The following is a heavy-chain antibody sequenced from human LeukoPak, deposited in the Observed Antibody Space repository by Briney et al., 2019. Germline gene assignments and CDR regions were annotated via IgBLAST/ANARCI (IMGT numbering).Heavy chain of an antibody. V-gene: IGHV4-39*07. CDR3: ARDLVSYDILTGYYYYMDV. Sequence: PSETLSLTCTVSGGSISSSSYYWGWIRQPPGKGLEWIGSIYYSGSTYYNPSLKSRVTISVDTSKNQFSLKLSSVTAADTAVYYCARDLVSYDILTGYYYYMDVWGKGTTVTISS. J-gene: IGHJ6*03. CDR1: GGSISSSSYY. CDR2: IYYSGST. D-gene: IGHD3-9*01.